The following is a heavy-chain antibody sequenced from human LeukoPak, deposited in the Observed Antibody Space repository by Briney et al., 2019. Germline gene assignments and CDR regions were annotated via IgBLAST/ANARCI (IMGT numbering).Heavy chain of an antibody. CDR3: AREGWFGEFGFDDAFDI. D-gene: IGHD3-10*01. V-gene: IGHV1-69*05. CDR1: GGTFSSYA. CDR2: IIPIFGTA. Sequence: GASVKVSCKAYGGTFSSYAISWVRQAPGRGLEWMGGIIPIFGTANYAQKFQGRVTITTDESTSTAYMELSSLRSEDTAVYYCAREGWFGEFGFDDAFDIWGQGTMVTVSS. J-gene: IGHJ3*02.